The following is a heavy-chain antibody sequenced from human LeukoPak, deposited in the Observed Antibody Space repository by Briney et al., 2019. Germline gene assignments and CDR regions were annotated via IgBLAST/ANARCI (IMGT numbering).Heavy chain of an antibody. J-gene: IGHJ3*02. CDR3: ARDQSGSGGHNNDAFDI. D-gene: IGHD3-16*01. V-gene: IGHV4-4*07. CDR2: LHASGST. CDR1: GGSISNYY. Sequence: SETLSLTCSVSGGSISNYYWNWIRQPAGKGLEWIGRLHASGSTRYNPSFGTRVTMSADTSKNQLSLKLTSVTAADTALYFCARDQSGSGGHNNDAFDIWGQGTMVTGYS.